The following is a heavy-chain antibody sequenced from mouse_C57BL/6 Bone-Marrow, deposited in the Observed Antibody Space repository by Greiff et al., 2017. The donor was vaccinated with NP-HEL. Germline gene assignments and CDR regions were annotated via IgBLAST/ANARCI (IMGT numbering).Heavy chain of an antibody. J-gene: IGHJ2*01. CDR1: GFTFSDYY. CDR2: INYDGSGT. Sequence: EVKLVESEGGLVQPGSSMKLSCTASGFTFSDYYMAWVRQVPEKGLEWVANINYDGSGTYYLDSLKSRFIISRDNAKNILYLQMSSLKSEDTATYYCAREDGYYLFDYWGQGTTLTVSS. D-gene: IGHD2-3*01. V-gene: IGHV5-16*01. CDR3: AREDGYYLFDY.